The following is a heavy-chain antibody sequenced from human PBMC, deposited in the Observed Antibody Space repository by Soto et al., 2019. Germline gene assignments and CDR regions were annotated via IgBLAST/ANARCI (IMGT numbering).Heavy chain of an antibody. Sequence: GGSLRLSCAVSGFTFSSYAMSWVRQAPGKGLEWVSAISGGGGSTYYADSVKGRFTISRDNSKNTLYLQMNSLRAEDTAVYYCAKVARPTGDYDFDYWGQGTLVTVSS. CDR2: ISGGGGST. J-gene: IGHJ4*02. CDR1: GFTFSSYA. D-gene: IGHD7-27*01. CDR3: AKVARPTGDYDFDY. V-gene: IGHV3-23*01.